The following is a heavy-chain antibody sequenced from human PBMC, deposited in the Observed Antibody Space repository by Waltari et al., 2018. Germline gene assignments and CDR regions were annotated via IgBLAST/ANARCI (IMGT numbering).Heavy chain of an antibody. D-gene: IGHD3-10*01. J-gene: IGHJ4*02. CDR1: GFTFSSYA. CDR2: ISYDGSNK. Sequence: QVQLVESGGGVVQPGRSLRLSCAASGFTFSSYAMQWVRQAPGKGLEWVAVISYDGSNKYYADSVKGRFTISRDNSKNTLYLQMNSLRAEDTAVYYCARDGLVQGVMVSWGQGTLVTVSS. CDR3: ARDGLVQGVMVS. V-gene: IGHV3-30-3*01.